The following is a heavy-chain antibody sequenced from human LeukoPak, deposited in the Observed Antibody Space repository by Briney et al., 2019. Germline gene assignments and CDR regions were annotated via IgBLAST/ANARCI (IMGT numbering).Heavy chain of an antibody. CDR2: INPSGGST. CDR3: ASDRKLANFFDY. J-gene: IGHJ4*02. V-gene: IGHV1-46*01. CDR1: GYTFTNCY. Sequence: ASVKVSCKASGYTFTNCYMHWVRQAPGQGLEWMGIINPSGGSTRYAQKFQGRVTMASDTSTSTVYMELSSLRSEDTAVYYCASDRKLANFFDYWGQGTLVTVSS. D-gene: IGHD1-14*01.